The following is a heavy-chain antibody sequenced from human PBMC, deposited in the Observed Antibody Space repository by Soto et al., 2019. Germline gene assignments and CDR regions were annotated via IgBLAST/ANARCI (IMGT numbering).Heavy chain of an antibody. CDR1: GGSISSSNW. CDR2: IYHSGST. CDR3: ARAYYYDSSGYYDY. V-gene: IGHV4-4*02. J-gene: IGHJ4*02. Sequence: SETLSLTCAVSGGSISSSNWWSWVRQPPGKGLEWIGEIYHSGSTNYNPPLKSRVTISVDKSKNQFSLKLSSVTAADTAVYYCARAYYYDSSGYYDYWGQGTLVTVSS. D-gene: IGHD3-22*01.